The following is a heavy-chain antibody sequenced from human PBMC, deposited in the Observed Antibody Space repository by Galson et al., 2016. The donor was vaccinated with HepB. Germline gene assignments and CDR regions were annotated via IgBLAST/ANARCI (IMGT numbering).Heavy chain of an antibody. D-gene: IGHD5-24*01. V-gene: IGHV3-74*01. CDR2: ISLDGSVT. J-gene: IGHJ4*01. Sequence: SLRLSCAASGFTGFTFSSYWMHWVRQAPGKGLVWVSRISLDGSVTIYGDSVKGRFSPSRDNAKNTLFLQMNSLRAEDTAVYYCGASRDGYIDYWGQGALVTISS. CDR1: GFTGFTFSSYW. CDR3: GASRDGYIDY.